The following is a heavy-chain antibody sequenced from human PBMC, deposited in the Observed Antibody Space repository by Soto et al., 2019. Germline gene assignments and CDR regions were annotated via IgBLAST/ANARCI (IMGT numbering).Heavy chain of an antibody. J-gene: IGHJ4*02. CDR2: IYYSGST. CDR1: GGSISSGGYY. Sequence: SETLSLTCTVSGGSISSGGYYWSWIRQHPGKGLEWIGYIYYSGSTYYNPSLKSRVTISVDTSKNQFSLKLSSVTAADTAVYYCARGVAARRGYYFDYWGQGTLLTVPS. CDR3: ARGVAARRGYYFDY. D-gene: IGHD6-6*01. V-gene: IGHV4-31*03.